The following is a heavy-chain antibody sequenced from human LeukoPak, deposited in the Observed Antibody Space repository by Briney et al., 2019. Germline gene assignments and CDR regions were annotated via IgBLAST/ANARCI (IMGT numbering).Heavy chain of an antibody. CDR3: ARERAVATYYFDF. Sequence: PGGSLRLSCAASGFTFSSYGMHWVRQAPGKGLEWVAVIWYDGSNKYYADSVKGRFTISRDNYKNTLYLQMNSLRAEDTAVYYCARERAVATYYFDFWGQGTRVSVSS. D-gene: IGHD5-12*01. J-gene: IGHJ4*02. V-gene: IGHV3-33*01. CDR1: GFTFSSYG. CDR2: IWYDGSNK.